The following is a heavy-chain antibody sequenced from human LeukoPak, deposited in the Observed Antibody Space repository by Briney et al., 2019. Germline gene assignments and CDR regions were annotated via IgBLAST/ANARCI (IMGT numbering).Heavy chain of an antibody. Sequence: GGSLRLSCVASGFTFSSYWMTWVRQAPGKGLEWLANKGRWKYTILSGLCEGPIHISRDNAKTSVYLQLNSLRADDTAVYYCARDVWTGVAVSDYWGQGTLVTVSS. CDR1: GFTFSSYW. D-gene: IGHD6-19*01. CDR3: ARDVWTGVAVSDY. V-gene: IGHV3-7*01. J-gene: IGHJ4*02. CDR2: KGRWKYT.